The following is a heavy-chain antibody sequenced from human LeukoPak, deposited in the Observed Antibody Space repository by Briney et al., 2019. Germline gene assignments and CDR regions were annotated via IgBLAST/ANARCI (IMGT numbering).Heavy chain of an antibody. J-gene: IGHJ4*02. CDR2: IYSGGTT. V-gene: IGHV4-4*07. CDR3: ARTNPSFDY. Sequence: SETLSLTCTVSGGSISGSSWSWIRQPAGKGLEWIGRIYSGGTTNYNPSLKSRVIMSVDTSNNRFSLKLRSVTAADTAVYYCARTNPSFDYWGQGTLVTVSS. CDR1: GGSISGSS.